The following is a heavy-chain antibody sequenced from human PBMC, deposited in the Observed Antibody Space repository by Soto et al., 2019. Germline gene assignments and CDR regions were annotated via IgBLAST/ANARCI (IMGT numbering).Heavy chain of an antibody. J-gene: IGHJ6*02. Sequence: GGSLRLSCAASGFTFSSYGRHWVRQPPGKGRGWVSRINSDGSSTSYADSVKGRFTISRDNAKNTLYLQMNSLRAEDTAVYYCARVIVDHYDSRDYYYYGMDVWGQGTTVTVSS. CDR3: ARVIVDHYDSRDYYYYGMDV. CDR2: INSDGSST. CDR1: GFTFSSYG. V-gene: IGHV3-74*01. D-gene: IGHD3-22*01.